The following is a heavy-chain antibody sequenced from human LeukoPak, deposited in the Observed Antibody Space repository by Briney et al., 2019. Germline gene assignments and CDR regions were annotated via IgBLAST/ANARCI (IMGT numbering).Heavy chain of an antibody. CDR1: GGSISSGGYY. V-gene: IGHV4-31*03. Sequence: SQTLSLTCTVSGGSISSGGYYWSWIRQHQGKGLEWIGYIYYSGSTYYNPSLKSRVTISVDTSKNQFSLKLSSVTAADTAVYYCARTRLLTNWFDPWGQGTLVTVSS. J-gene: IGHJ5*02. D-gene: IGHD1-26*01. CDR3: ARTRLLTNWFDP. CDR2: IYYSGST.